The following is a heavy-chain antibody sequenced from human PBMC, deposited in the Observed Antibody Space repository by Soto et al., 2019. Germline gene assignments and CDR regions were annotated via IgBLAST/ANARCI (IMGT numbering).Heavy chain of an antibody. J-gene: IGHJ4*02. V-gene: IGHV3-74*01. D-gene: IGHD2-15*01. CDR1: GFTFNNYW. CDR3: ARGGGVAYYFAY. CDR2: IKYDESST. Sequence: EVQLVESGGGLVQPGGSLRLSCAASGFTFNNYWMHWVRQAPGKGLVWVSRIKYDESSTSYADSVKGRFTISRDNAKNTLDLQMNSLRGEDTAVYSWARGGGVAYYFAYGGQGTLVTVSS.